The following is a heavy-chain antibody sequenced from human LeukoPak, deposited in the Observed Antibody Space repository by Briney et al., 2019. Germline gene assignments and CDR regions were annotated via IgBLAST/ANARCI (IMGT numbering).Heavy chain of an antibody. CDR2: ISPSDSDT. J-gene: IGHJ4*02. Sequence: GESLKISCEGSGYSFTNYWIGWVRQMPGRALEWLGIISPSDSDTKYSPSFQGQVTISADKSISTAYLQWSSLKASDTAMYYCARLGYDSSGYYSPFDYWGQGTLVTVSS. V-gene: IGHV5-51*01. CDR3: ARLGYDSSGYYSPFDY. CDR1: GYSFTNYW. D-gene: IGHD3-22*01.